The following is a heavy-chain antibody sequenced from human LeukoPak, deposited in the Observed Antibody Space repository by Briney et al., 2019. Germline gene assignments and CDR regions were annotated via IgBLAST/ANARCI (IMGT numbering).Heavy chain of an antibody. D-gene: IGHD3-3*01. CDR1: GYTFTSYG. V-gene: IGHV1-18*01. CDR3: ARYPRITIFGVSQYFQH. Sequence: ASVTVSCTASGYTFTSYGISWVRQAPGQGLEWMGWISAYNGNTNYAQKLQARATMTTDTSTSTAYMELRSLRSDDTAVYYCARYPRITIFGVSQYFQHWGQGTLVTVSS. J-gene: IGHJ1*01. CDR2: ISAYNGNT.